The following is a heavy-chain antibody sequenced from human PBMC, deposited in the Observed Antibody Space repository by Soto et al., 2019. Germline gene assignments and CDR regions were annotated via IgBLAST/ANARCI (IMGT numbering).Heavy chain of an antibody. V-gene: IGHV1-69*13. CDR1: GGTFSSYA. CDR2: IIPIFGTA. J-gene: IGHJ4*02. CDR3: ASRDYDILTGYSGGFDY. Sequence: SVKVSCKASGGTFSSYAISWVRQAPGQGLEWMGGIIPIFGTANYAQKFQGRVTITADESTSTAYMELSSLRSEDTAVYYCASRDYDILTGYSGGFDYWGQGTLVTVPS. D-gene: IGHD3-9*01.